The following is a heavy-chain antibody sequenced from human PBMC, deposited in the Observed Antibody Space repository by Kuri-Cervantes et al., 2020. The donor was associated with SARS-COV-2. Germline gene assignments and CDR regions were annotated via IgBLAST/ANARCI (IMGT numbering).Heavy chain of an antibody. CDR3: ARDSRSSYQVLLDHYYYSYMDV. J-gene: IGHJ6*03. V-gene: IGHV4-30-4*08. CDR1: GGSLGSGDYF. Sequence: LRLSCTVSGGSLGSGDYFWTWVRQSPGKGLEWIGNIYYSGSTFYNPPLRSRVTMSLDMSKSQFSLKLTSVTAADTAVYYCARDSRSSYQVLLDHYYYSYMDVWDKGTTVTVSS. D-gene: IGHD3-3*01. CDR2: IYYSGST.